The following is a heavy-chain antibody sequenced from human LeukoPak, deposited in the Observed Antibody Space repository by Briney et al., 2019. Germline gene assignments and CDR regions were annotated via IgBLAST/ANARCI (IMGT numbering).Heavy chain of an antibody. V-gene: IGHV3-30-3*01. CDR3: ARGLPDDYGLVGGFDP. CDR2: ISYDGSNK. Sequence: GGSLRLSCAASGFTFSSYAMHWVRQAPGKGLEWVAVISYDGSNKYYADSVKGRFTISRDNSKNTPYLQMNSLRAEDTAVYYCARGLPDDYGLVGGFDPWGQGTLVTVSS. CDR1: GFTFSSYA. D-gene: IGHD4-17*01. J-gene: IGHJ5*02.